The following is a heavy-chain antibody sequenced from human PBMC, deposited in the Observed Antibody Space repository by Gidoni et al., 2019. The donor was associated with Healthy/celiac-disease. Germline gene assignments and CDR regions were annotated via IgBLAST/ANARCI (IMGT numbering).Heavy chain of an antibody. V-gene: IGHV3-49*05. CDR1: GFTFGDYA. Sequence: EVQLLASGGGLVKPGRSLRLSCTASGFTFGDYAMTWFRQAPGKGLEWVGFIRSKAYGGTTEYAASGKGRFTSARDETKSIAYLQMNSLETEDTAVYDCTRARGGGLLRLGYWGQGTLVTVSS. D-gene: IGHD1-26*01. CDR3: TRARGGGLLRLGY. J-gene: IGHJ4*02. CDR2: IRSKAYGGTT.